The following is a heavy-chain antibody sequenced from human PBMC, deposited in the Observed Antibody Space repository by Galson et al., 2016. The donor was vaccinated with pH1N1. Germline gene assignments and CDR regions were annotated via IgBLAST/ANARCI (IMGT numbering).Heavy chain of an antibody. J-gene: IGHJ4*02. CDR1: GGSISSGDYY. V-gene: IGHV4-30-4*08. D-gene: IGHD6-13*01. CDR3: ARGVAAAGLFYFDY. Sequence: TLSLTCTVSGGSISSGDYYWNWIRQPPGKGLEWIGYIYYSGSTYYNPSLKSRVSISVDTSKNQFSLKLSSVTAADTAVYYCARGVAAAGLFYFDYWGQGTLVTVSS. CDR2: IYYSGST.